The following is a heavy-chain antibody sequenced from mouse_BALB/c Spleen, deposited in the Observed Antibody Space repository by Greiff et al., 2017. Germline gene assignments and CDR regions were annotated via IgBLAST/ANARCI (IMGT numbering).Heavy chain of an antibody. Sequence: EVQLQQSGAELVKPGASVKLSCTASGFNIKDTYMHWVKQRPEQGLEWIGRIDPANGNTKYDPKFQGKATITAEPSSKTAYLQLSSLTSEDTAVYYCARWDGPFDYWGQGTTLTVSS. CDR2: IDPANGNT. J-gene: IGHJ2*01. D-gene: IGHD4-1*01. CDR1: GFNIKDTY. CDR3: ARWDGPFDY. V-gene: IGHV14-3*02.